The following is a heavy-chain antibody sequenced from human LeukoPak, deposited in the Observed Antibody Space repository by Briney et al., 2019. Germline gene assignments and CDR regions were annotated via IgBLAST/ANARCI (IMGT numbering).Heavy chain of an antibody. Sequence: GGSLRLSCAASGFTFSDYSMNWVRQAPGKGLEWVSSISSSIYIYYADSVKGRFTISRDNSKSTLYLQMNSLRAEDTAVYYCAKLTRWLQQHSFDYWGQGTLVTVSS. CDR2: ISSSIYI. J-gene: IGHJ4*02. V-gene: IGHV3-21*04. D-gene: IGHD5-24*01. CDR1: GFTFSDYS. CDR3: AKLTRWLQQHSFDY.